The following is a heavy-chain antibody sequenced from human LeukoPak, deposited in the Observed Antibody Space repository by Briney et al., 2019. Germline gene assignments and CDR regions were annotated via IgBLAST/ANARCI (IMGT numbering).Heavy chain of an antibody. CDR3: AKDAQRGFDYRNALEH. CDR1: GFTFSHFG. J-gene: IGHJ4*02. D-gene: IGHD4-11*01. Sequence: VGSLRLSCEASGFTFSHFGMHWVRQAPGKGLEWVAVIWSDATNQYYADSVKGRFTISRDNFRNTVSLQMNRLRAEDRAVYYCAKDAQRGFDYRNALEHWGQGSLVTVSS. CDR2: IWSDATNQ. V-gene: IGHV3-33*06.